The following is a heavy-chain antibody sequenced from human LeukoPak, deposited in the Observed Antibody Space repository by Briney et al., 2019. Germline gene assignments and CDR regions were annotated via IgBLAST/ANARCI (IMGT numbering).Heavy chain of an antibody. D-gene: IGHD3-22*01. CDR2: IYYSGST. CDR1: GGSISSGGYY. J-gene: IGHJ5*02. V-gene: IGHV4-31*03. Sequence: SQTLSLTCTVSGGSISSGGYYWSRIRQHPGKGLEWIGYIYYSGSTYYNPSLKSRVTISVDTSKNQFSLKLSSVTAADTAVYYCARGGEYYYDSSGWFDPWGQGTLVTVSS. CDR3: ARGGEYYYDSSGWFDP.